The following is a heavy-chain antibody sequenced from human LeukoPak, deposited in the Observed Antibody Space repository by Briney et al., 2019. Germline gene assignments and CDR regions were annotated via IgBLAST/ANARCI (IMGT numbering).Heavy chain of an antibody. J-gene: IGHJ6*03. D-gene: IGHD6-13*01. CDR1: GFTFSSYS. V-gene: IGHV3-21*01. Sequence: PGGSLRLSCAASGFTFSSYSMNWVRQAPGKGLEWVSSISSSSSYIYYADSVKGRFTISRDNAKNSLYLQMNSLRAEDTAVYYCARAAAGGNYYYMDVWGKGTTVTVSS. CDR2: ISSSSSYI. CDR3: ARAAAGGNYYYMDV.